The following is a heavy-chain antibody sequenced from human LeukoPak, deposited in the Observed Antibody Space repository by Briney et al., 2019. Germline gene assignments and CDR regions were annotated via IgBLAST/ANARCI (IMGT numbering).Heavy chain of an antibody. D-gene: IGHD3-3*01. CDR1: GFTFGKYW. V-gene: IGHV3-7*03. CDR2: IKLDGSEK. J-gene: IGHJ3*02. CDR3: ARPRYYDFWSGYGSDAFDI. Sequence: GGSLRLSCVASGFTFGKYWMSWVRQAPGKGLEWVANIKLDGSEKNYVDSVKGRFTISRDNTKNSLYLQMNSLRAEDTAVFYCARPRYYDFWSGYGSDAFDIWGQGTMVTVSS.